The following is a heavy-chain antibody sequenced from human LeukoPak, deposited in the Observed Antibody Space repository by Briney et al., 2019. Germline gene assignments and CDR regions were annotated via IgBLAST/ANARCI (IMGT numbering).Heavy chain of an antibody. CDR1: GFTFSNYA. Sequence: PGASLRLSCAASGFTFSNYAMSWVRQAPGKGLEWVSAITGSGGNTYYADSVKGRFTISGDNSKNTLYLQMNSLRDEDTAVYYCAKWGDFDVLTGYYVPDFWGQGTLVTVSS. CDR3: AKWGDFDVLTGYYVPDF. V-gene: IGHV3-23*01. CDR2: ITGSGGNT. D-gene: IGHD3-9*01. J-gene: IGHJ4*02.